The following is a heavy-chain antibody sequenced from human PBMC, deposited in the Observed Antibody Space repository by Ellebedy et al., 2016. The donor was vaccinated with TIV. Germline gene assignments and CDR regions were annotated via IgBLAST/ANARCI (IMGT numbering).Heavy chain of an antibody. Sequence: ASVKVSCKASGYTCTSYGISWVRQAPGQGLEWMGWISAYNGNTNYAQKLQGRVTMTTDTSTSTAYMELRSLRSEDTAVYYCASIGGSGTQPMQFDPWGQGTLVTVSS. J-gene: IGHJ5*02. CDR3: ASIGGSGTQPMQFDP. CDR1: GYTCTSYG. V-gene: IGHV1-18*01. CDR2: ISAYNGNT. D-gene: IGHD3-10*01.